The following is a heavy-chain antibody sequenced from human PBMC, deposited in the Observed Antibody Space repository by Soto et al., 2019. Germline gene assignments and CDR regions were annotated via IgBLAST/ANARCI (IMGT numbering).Heavy chain of an antibody. CDR2: AYYSSQWYY. J-gene: IGHJ6*02. V-gene: IGHV6-1*01. Sequence: QVQLQQSGPGLVKPSQTLSLTCAISGDSVSSNSAAWNWIRQSPSRVLEWLGRAYYSSQWYYDSAVFVRSRITVIPDTSKNQFSLQLSSVTPEDTAVYFCKKQKGDSRTDHGMDVWGQGTTVIVSS. D-gene: IGHD2-21*02. CDR1: GDSVSSNSAA. CDR3: KKQKGDSRTDHGMDV.